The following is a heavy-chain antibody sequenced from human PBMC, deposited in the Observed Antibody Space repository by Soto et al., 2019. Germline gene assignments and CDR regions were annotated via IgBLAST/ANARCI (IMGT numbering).Heavy chain of an antibody. D-gene: IGHD3-10*01. Sequence: SEALSLTCAVSGVSISSGNWWTWVRQSPQRGLEYIGEIFHDGTANYYPSFERRVAISVDTSKNQSSLKLTSVTAADTAIYFCARLVYDTRLNYMYFDFWGQGTLVTVSS. CDR3: ARLVYDTRLNYMYFDF. V-gene: IGHV4-4*02. CDR1: GVSISSGNW. CDR2: IFHDGTA. J-gene: IGHJ4*02.